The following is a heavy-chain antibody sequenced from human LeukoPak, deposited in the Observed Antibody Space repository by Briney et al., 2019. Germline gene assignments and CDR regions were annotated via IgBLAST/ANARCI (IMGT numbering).Heavy chain of an antibody. CDR3: APDSPLLTV. D-gene: IGHD3-9*01. CDR2: IGDDVVST. CDR1: GFTFSSHA. V-gene: IGHV3-23*01. Sequence: PGRSLRLSCAASGFTFSSHAMSWVRQAPGKGLEWVSAIGDDVVSTYYAESVKGRFTISRDNSKNTLYLQMNSLRAEDTATYYCAPDSPLLTVWGQGTLVTVSS. J-gene: IGHJ4*02.